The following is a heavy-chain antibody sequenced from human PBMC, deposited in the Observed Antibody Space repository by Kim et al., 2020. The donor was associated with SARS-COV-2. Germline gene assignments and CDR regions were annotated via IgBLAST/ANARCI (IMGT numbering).Heavy chain of an antibody. J-gene: IGHJ3*02. V-gene: IGHV3-23*01. CDR3: AKDRPGTVTRAVAAFDI. CDR1: GFTFSSYA. CDR2: ISGSGGST. Sequence: GGSLRLSCAASGFTFSSYAMSWVRQAPGKGLEWVSAISGSGGSTYYADSVKGRFTISRDNSKNTLYLQMNSLRAEDTAVYYCAKDRPGTVTRAVAAFDIWGQGTMVTVSS. D-gene: IGHD4-17*01.